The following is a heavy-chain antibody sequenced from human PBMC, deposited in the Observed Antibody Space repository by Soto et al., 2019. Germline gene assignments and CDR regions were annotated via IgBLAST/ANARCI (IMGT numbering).Heavy chain of an antibody. CDR2: VSYDGSNQ. V-gene: IGHV3-30-3*01. CDR3: AIRASYYDSSGYFDY. D-gene: IGHD3-22*01. CDR1: GFTFSNNA. J-gene: IGHJ4*02. Sequence: GGSLRLSCAASGFTFSNNAMHWVRQAPGKGLEWVAIVSYDGSNQYYADSIKGRFTISRDNAKNTLYLQMNSLRAEDTAVYYCAIRASYYDSSGYFDYWGQGTLVTVSS.